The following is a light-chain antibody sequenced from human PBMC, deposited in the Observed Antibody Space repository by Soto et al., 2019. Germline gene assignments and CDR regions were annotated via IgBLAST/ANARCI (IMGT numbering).Light chain of an antibody. Sequence: QSALTQPASVSGSPGQSITISCTGTSSDVGTYEYVSWYQHHPGKAPKLMIYDVSNRPSGVSDRFSGSKSGNTASLTISGLQAEDEAEYYCSSYASNGDVLFGGGTQLTVL. CDR2: DVS. CDR3: SSYASNGDVL. CDR1: SSDVGTYEY. J-gene: IGLJ2*01. V-gene: IGLV2-14*03.